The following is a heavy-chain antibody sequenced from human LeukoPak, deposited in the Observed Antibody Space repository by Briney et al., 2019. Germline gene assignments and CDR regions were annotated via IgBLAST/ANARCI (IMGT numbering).Heavy chain of an antibody. J-gene: IGHJ6*02. CDR2: RNPNSGNT. V-gene: IGHV1-8*01. Sequence: GAPVKVSCKASGYTFTSYDINWVRQATGQGLEWMGWRNPNSGNTGYAQKFQGRVTMTRNTSISTAYMELSSLRSEDTAVYYCARGRRFTMVRGLKKNPYGMDVWGQGTTVTVSS. D-gene: IGHD3-10*01. CDR1: GYTFTSYD. CDR3: ARGRRFTMVRGLKKNPYGMDV.